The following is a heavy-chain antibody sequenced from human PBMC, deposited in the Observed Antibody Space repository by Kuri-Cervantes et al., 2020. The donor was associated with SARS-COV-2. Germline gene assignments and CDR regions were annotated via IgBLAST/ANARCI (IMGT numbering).Heavy chain of an antibody. CDR3: AREGYYDSSGYFDY. CDR2: ISGSGGST. J-gene: IGHJ4*02. Sequence: GGSLRLSCAASGFTVNSNYMSWVRQAPGKGLEWVSAISGSGGSTYYADSVKGRFTISRDNAKNSLYLQMNSLRDEDTAVYYCAREGYYDSSGYFDYWGQGTLVTVSS. V-gene: IGHV3-48*02. D-gene: IGHD3-22*01. CDR1: GFTVNSNY.